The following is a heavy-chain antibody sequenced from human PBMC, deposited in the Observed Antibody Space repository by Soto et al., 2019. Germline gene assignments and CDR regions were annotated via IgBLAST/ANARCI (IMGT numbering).Heavy chain of an antibody. J-gene: IGHJ2*01. V-gene: IGHV4-30-4*01. CDR2: SFDSGST. D-gene: IGHD2-8*01. CDR1: GGSISGGVHS. Sequence: QVQLQESGPGLVKPSETLSLTCTVSGGSISGGVHSWSWIRQPPGKGLEWIGHSFDSGSTYYNPSLNSPLSLSVDTSKNQFYRRLSSVTAADTAVYYCAREIMPLTNDWYFDLWGRGTLVTVSS. CDR3: AREIMPLTNDWYFDL.